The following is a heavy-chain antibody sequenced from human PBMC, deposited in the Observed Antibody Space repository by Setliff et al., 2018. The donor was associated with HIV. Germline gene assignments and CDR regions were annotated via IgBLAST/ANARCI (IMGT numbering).Heavy chain of an antibody. V-gene: IGHV4-59*12. J-gene: IGHJ3*02. Sequence: SETLSLTCTVSGGSISSYYWSWIRQPPGKGLEWIGYIYYNGNTNYNPSLRSRVAISVDSSRNQFSLKLTSVTAADTAVYYCVRDLDYSRGRSDAFDIWGQGTMVTV. CDR1: GGSISSYY. CDR3: VRDLDYSRGRSDAFDI. D-gene: IGHD6-19*01. CDR2: IYYNGNT.